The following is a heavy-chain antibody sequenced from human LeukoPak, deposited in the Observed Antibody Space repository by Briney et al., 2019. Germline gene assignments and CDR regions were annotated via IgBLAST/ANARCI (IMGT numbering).Heavy chain of an antibody. CDR2: IIPIFGTA. Sequence: SVKVSCKASGGTFSSYAISWVRQAPGQGFEWMGGIIPIFGTANYAQKFQGRVTITTDESTSTAYMELSSLRSEDTAVYYCARKSGYVKGGYFDYWGQGTLVTVSS. CDR1: GGTFSSYA. V-gene: IGHV1-69*05. CDR3: ARKSGYVKGGYFDY. J-gene: IGHJ4*02. D-gene: IGHD5-12*01.